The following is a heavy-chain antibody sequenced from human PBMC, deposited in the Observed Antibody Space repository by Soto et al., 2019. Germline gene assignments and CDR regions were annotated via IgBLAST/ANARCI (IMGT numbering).Heavy chain of an antibody. J-gene: IGHJ6*02. CDR2: FDPEDGET. D-gene: IGHD3-10*01. Sequence: GASVKVSCKVSGYTLTELSMHWVRQAPGKGLEWMGGFDPEDGETIYAQKFQGRVTMTEDTSTDTAYMELSSLRSEDTAVYYCATDRLTRGAGSYYSWSPHGMDVWGQGTTVTVSS. CDR1: GYTLTELS. V-gene: IGHV1-24*01. CDR3: ATDRLTRGAGSYYSWSPHGMDV.